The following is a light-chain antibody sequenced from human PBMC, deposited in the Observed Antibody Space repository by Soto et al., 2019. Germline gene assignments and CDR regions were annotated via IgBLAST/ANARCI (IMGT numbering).Light chain of an antibody. CDR2: EVS. J-gene: IGLJ1*01. V-gene: IGLV2-14*01. Sequence: ALTQPASVSGSPGQSITISCTGTSSDVGGYNYVSWYQQHPGKAPKLMIYEVSNRPSGVSNRFSGSKSGNTASLTISGLQAEDEADYYCSSYTSSSTNVFGTGTKVTVL. CDR3: SSYTSSSTNV. CDR1: SSDVGGYNY.